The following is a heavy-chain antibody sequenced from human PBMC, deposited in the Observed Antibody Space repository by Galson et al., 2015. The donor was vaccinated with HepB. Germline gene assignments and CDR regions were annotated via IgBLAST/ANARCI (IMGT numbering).Heavy chain of an antibody. CDR2: ISYDGSNK. CDR3: AKVVGDDFDI. Sequence: LSCAASGFTFSIYGMHWVRQAPGKGLDWAAVISYDGSNKDYADSVKGRFTISRDNSKNTLYLQMNSLRAEDTAVYYCAKVVGDDFDIWGQGTMVTVSS. CDR1: GFTFSIYG. D-gene: IGHD2-15*01. V-gene: IGHV3-30*18. J-gene: IGHJ3*02.